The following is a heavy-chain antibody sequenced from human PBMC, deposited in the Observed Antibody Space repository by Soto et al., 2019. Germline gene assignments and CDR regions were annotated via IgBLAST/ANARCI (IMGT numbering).Heavy chain of an antibody. Sequence: PSETLSLTCTVSGVSVTGGNFFWCWIRQPPGRTLEWLGCISNSETTNSNPSLKSRVTLSLDTSRNQFSLKPNSVTAADTAVYFCARGGLHLGEFSLGQFDSWGQGTLVTVSS. CDR2: ISNSETT. D-gene: IGHD3-16*02. V-gene: IGHV4-61*01. CDR3: ARGGLHLGEFSLGQFDS. CDR1: GVSVTGGNFF. J-gene: IGHJ4*02.